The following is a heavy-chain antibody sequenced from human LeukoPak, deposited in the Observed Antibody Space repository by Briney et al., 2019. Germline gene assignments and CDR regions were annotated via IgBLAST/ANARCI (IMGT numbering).Heavy chain of an antibody. D-gene: IGHD3-16*01. J-gene: IGHJ4*02. CDR3: ARGLDGGSFDY. CDR1: GGSISSGGYY. V-gene: IGHV4-30-2*01. CDR2: IYHSGST. Sequence: PSQTLSLTCAVSGGSISSGGYYWSWIRQPPGKGLEWIGYIYHSGSTYYNPSLKSRVTISVDRSKNQFSLKLSSVTAADTAVYYCARGLDGGSFDYWGQGTLVTVSS.